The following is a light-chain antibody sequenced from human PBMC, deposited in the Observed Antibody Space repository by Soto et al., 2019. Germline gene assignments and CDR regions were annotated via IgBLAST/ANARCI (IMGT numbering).Light chain of an antibody. CDR2: DAS. Sequence: DIQMTQSPSTLSATAGDRVTITCRASQSISAWLAWYQQKPGKAPKLLIYDASNLESGVPSRFSGSGSGTEFTLTISSLQPEDFATYFCQEYGTSFTWTFGQGTKVDIK. CDR3: QEYGTSFTWT. J-gene: IGKJ1*01. CDR1: QSISAW. V-gene: IGKV1-5*01.